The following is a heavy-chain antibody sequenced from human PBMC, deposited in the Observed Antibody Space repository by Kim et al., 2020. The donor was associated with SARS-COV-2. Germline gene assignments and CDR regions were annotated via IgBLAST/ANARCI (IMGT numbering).Heavy chain of an antibody. V-gene: IGHV1-69*04. CDR1: GGTFSSYA. D-gene: IGHD2-2*01. CDR2: IIPILGIA. Sequence: SVKVSCKASGGTFSSYAISWVRQAPGQGLEWMGRIIPILGIANYAQKFQGRVTITADKSTSTAYMELSSLRSEDTAVYYCAREVPAALSDYGMDVWGQGTTVTVSS. J-gene: IGHJ6*02. CDR3: AREVPAALSDYGMDV.